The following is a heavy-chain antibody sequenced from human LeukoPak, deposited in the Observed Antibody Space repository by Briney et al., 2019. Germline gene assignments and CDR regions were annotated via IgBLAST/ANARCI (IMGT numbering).Heavy chain of an antibody. CDR2: IIPIFGTA. CDR3: ARDRSSSVYYMDV. D-gene: IGHD6-13*01. V-gene: IGHV1-69*06. CDR1: GGTFSSYA. Sequence: ASVKVSCKASGGTFSSYAISWVRQAPGQGLEWMGGIIPIFGTANYAQKFQGRVTITADKSTSTAYMELRSLRSDDTAVYYCARDRSSSVYYMDVWGKGTTVTVSS. J-gene: IGHJ6*03.